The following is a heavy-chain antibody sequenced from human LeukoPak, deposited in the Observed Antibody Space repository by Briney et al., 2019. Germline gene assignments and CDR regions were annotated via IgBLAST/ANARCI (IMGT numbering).Heavy chain of an antibody. CDR1: GFTFSSYA. CDR2: ISSNGGST. J-gene: IGHJ4*02. Sequence: PGGSLRPSCAASGFTFSSYAMHWVRQAPGKGLEYVSAISSNGGSTYYANSVKGRFTISRDNSKNTLYLQVGSLRAEDMAVYYCARGFPSPDKRPCWGQGTLVTVSS. D-gene: IGHD3-10*01. V-gene: IGHV3-64*01. CDR3: ARGFPSPDKRPC.